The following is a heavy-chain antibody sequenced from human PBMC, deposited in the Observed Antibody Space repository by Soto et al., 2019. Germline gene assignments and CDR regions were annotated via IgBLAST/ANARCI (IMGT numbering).Heavy chain of an antibody. CDR3: ARDTILDN. Sequence: PGGSLRLSCAASGFTFSTSGMHWVGQAPGKGLEWVAVISSDGNNKYYVDSVKGRFTISRDNAKNSVFLQMDSLRPDDTAVYYCARDTILDNWGQGTLVTVSS. CDR2: ISSDGNNK. V-gene: IGHV3-30*03. J-gene: IGHJ4*02. CDR1: GFTFSTSG.